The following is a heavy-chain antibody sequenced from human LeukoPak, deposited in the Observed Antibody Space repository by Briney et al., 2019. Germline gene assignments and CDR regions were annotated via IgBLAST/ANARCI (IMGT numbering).Heavy chain of an antibody. CDR3: ARGALTGPFYFDY. Sequence: PSETLSLTCAVYGGSFSGYYWSWIRQPPGKGLEWIGEINHSGSTNYNPSLKSRVTISVDTSKNQFSLKLSSVTAADTAVYYCARGALTGPFYFDYWGQGTLVTVSS. CDR2: INHSGST. CDR1: GGSFSGYY. D-gene: IGHD3-9*01. J-gene: IGHJ4*02. V-gene: IGHV4-34*01.